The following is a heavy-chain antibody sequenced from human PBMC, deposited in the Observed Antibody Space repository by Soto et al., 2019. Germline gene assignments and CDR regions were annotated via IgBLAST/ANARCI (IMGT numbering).Heavy chain of an antibody. Sequence: EAQLLESGGGLVQPGGSLRLSCAASGFPFSNYAMSWVRQAPGEGLECVATIDDTGAGTYYAESVKGRFTMSRDNSKNARYRPISSLRADETAVYHRAKQAPYIVLEATKSPGMDVWGQGTTVTVSS. CDR3: AKQAPYIVLEATKSPGMDV. CDR2: IDDTGAGT. J-gene: IGHJ6*02. CDR1: GFPFSNYA. D-gene: IGHD2-8*02. V-gene: IGHV3-23*01.